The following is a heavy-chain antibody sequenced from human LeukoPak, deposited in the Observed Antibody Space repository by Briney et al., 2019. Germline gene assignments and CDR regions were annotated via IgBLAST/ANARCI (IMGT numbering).Heavy chain of an antibody. CDR2: VYYSGGT. V-gene: IGHV4-39*01. J-gene: IGHJ3*02. Sequence: SETLSLTCNVSGGSISSSSYNWGWIRQPPGKPLEWIGSVYYSGGTYYNPSLKSRVTISVDTSKNQFSLKLSSVTAADTAVYYCAIPGGPGAFDIWGQGTMVTVSS. CDR3: AIPGGPGAFDI. D-gene: IGHD3-16*01. CDR1: GGSISSSSYN.